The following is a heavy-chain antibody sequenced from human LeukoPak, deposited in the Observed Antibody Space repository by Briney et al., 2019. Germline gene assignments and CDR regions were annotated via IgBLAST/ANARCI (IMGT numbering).Heavy chain of an antibody. D-gene: IGHD1-26*01. CDR3: ARIRGGNNYHLDY. V-gene: IGHV1-2*02. Sequence: ASVKVSCKASGYTFTDYYLHWVRQAPGQGLEWMGWINPYSGGTNYAQNFQGRVTMTRDTSISTGYMELSRLGSDDTALYYCARIRGGNNYHLDYWGQGTLVTVSS. CDR1: GYTFTDYY. J-gene: IGHJ4*02. CDR2: INPYSGGT.